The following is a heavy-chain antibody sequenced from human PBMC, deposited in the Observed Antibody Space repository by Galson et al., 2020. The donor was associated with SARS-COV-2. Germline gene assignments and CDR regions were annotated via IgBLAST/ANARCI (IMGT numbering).Heavy chain of an antibody. CDR2: INGDSSIT. V-gene: IGHV3-74*01. J-gene: IGHJ3*01. Sequence: GESLKISCAASGFSINTYWMHWVRQAPGKGLVWVSRINGDSSITSYADSVKGRFTISRDNAKKTVYLETTSLRGEDTAVYYCARDQLWGQGTVVAVSS. CDR3: ARDQL. CDR1: GFSINTYW.